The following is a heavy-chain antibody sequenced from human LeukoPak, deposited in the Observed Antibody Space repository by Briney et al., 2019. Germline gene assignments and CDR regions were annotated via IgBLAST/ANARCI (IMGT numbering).Heavy chain of an antibody. Sequence: SVKVSCKASGFTFTSSAMQWVRQARGRRLEWIGWIVVGSGNTNYAQKFQERVTITRDMSTSTAYMELSSLRSEDTAVYYCAAAQRHYYGSGSYDYWGQGTLVTVSS. J-gene: IGHJ4*02. CDR3: AAAQRHYYGSGSYDY. CDR2: IVVGSGNT. V-gene: IGHV1-58*02. D-gene: IGHD3-10*01. CDR1: GFTFTSSA.